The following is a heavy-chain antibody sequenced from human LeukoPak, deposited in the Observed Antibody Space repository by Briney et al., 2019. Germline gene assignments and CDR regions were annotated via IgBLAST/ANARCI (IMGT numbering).Heavy chain of an antibody. CDR1: GDSLSSSGGGFS. Sequence: SQTLSLTCVVSGDSLSSSGGGFSWNWIRQSPGKGLEWIGFIYHTGSTHYNPSLKSRVTLSVDKSRNQFSLNLNSVTAADTAIYYCARDRGRRDFDSWGQGILVTVSS. J-gene: IGHJ4*02. D-gene: IGHD3-10*01. CDR3: ARDRGRRDFDS. CDR2: IYHTGST. V-gene: IGHV4-30-2*06.